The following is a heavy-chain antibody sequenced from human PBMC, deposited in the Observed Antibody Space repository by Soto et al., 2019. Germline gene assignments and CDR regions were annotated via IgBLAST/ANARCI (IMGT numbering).Heavy chain of an antibody. Sequence: QVQLKESGPGLVKPSQTLSLTCTVSGGSIDSSHFWSWIRQQPGKGLEWIGYIDYSSSTYYNPSLKSRVIISSDTSANQFSLRLSSVTAADTAVLFCARDWRDGYTGLYYFDHWGQGTLVTVSS. CDR3: ARDWRDGYTGLYYFDH. V-gene: IGHV4-31*03. CDR2: IDYSSST. CDR1: GGSIDSSHF. J-gene: IGHJ4*02. D-gene: IGHD5-12*01.